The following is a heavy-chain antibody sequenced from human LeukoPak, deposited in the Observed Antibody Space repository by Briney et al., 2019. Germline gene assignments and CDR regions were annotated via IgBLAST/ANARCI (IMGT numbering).Heavy chain of an antibody. V-gene: IGHV1-2*02. D-gene: IGHD1-26*01. CDR1: GYTFTDYY. Sequence: ASVKVSCKASGYTFTDYYMHWVRQAPGQGLEWMGWINPNSGDTNYAQKFQGRVTMTRDTSISTAYMELSRLRFDDTAIYYCAILKYSGSPRPWGHGTLVTVSS. CDR2: INPNSGDT. CDR3: AILKYSGSPRP. J-gene: IGHJ5*02.